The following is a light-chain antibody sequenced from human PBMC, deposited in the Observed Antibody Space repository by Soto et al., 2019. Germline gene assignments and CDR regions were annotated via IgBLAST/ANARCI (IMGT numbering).Light chain of an antibody. CDR2: AAS. V-gene: IGKV1-39*01. J-gene: IGKJ2*01. CDR1: QSITNY. Sequence: DIQMTQSPSSLSASVGDRVTITCRTSQSITNYLNRYQQKPGKAPKLLIYAASTLQSGVPSRFSGSGSGIDVTLTISSLQPGDFASYDCQQTYTSPLYTFGQGTKLEIK. CDR3: QQTYTSPLYT.